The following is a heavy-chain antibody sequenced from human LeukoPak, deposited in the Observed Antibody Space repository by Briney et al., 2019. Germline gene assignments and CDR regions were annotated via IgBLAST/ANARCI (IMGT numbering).Heavy chain of an antibody. Sequence: PSGTLSLTCAVSGGSISSSNWWSWVRQPPGKGLEWIGEIYHSGRTNYNPSLKSRVTISVDKSKNQFSLKLSSVTAADTAVYYCARSGDGSDSSGYYSDYFDYWGQGTLVTVSS. J-gene: IGHJ4*02. V-gene: IGHV4-4*02. CDR2: IYHSGRT. D-gene: IGHD3-22*01. CDR1: GGSISSSNW. CDR3: ARSGDGSDSSGYYSDYFDY.